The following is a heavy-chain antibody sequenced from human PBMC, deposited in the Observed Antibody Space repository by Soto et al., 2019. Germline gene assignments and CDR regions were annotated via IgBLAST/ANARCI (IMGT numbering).Heavy chain of an antibody. D-gene: IGHD3-16*01. J-gene: IGHJ6*02. CDR2: ISYDGSNK. CDR1: GFTFSSYG. Sequence: QVQLVESGGGVVQPGRSLRLSCAASGFTFSSYGMHWVRQAPGKGLEWVAVISYDGSNKYYADSVKGRFTISRDNSKNTLYLQMNSLRAEDTAVYYWAKAFLKWGLGYYYGMDVWGQGTTVTVSS. V-gene: IGHV3-30*18. CDR3: AKAFLKWGLGYYYGMDV.